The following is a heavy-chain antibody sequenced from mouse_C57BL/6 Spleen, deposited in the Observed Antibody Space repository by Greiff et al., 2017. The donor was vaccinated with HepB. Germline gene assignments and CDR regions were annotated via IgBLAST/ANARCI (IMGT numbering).Heavy chain of an antibody. D-gene: IGHD2-1*01. CDR2: ISDGGSYT. CDR3: ARLSTRDFDY. Sequence: EVQLVESGGGLVKPGGSLKLSCAASGFTFSSYAMSWVRQTPEKRLEWVATISDGGSYTYYPDNVKGRFTISRDNAKNNLYLQMSHLKSEDTAMYYCARLSTRDFDYWGQGTTLTVSS. V-gene: IGHV5-4*01. CDR1: GFTFSSYA. J-gene: IGHJ2*01.